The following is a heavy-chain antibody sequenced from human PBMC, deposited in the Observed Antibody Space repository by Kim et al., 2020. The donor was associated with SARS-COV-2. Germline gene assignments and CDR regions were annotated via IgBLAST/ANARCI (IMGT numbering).Heavy chain of an antibody. J-gene: IGHJ4*02. Sequence: GGSLRLSCTTSGFTFADYAMSWVRQAPGKGLEWVGFIRSRGHGGTTDYAASVRGRFTISRDDSKSIAYLQMNSLKTEDTALYYCTSIKYSNGWPLPFFDFWGQGNLVTVSS. CDR1: GFTFADYA. V-gene: IGHV3-49*04. CDR2: IRSRGHGGTT. D-gene: IGHD6-19*01. CDR3: TSIKYSNGWPLPFFDF.